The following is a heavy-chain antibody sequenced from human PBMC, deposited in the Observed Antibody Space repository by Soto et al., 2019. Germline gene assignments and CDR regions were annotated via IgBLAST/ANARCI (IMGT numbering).Heavy chain of an antibody. J-gene: IGHJ6*02. CDR1: EFSFSTDN. D-gene: IGHD6-13*01. Sequence: EVQLVESGGGLVKPGGSLRLSCVASEFSFSTDNMNWVRQAPGEGLQWVSFISRTSSHIHYADSVQGRFTISRDNAKNSLYLEMNSLRAEDTAVYYCARDPAADGYYGMDVWGQGTTVTVSS. CDR2: ISRTSSHI. V-gene: IGHV3-21*01. CDR3: ARDPAADGYYGMDV.